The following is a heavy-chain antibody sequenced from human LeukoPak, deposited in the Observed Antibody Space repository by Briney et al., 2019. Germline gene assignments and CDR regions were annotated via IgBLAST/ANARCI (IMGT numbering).Heavy chain of an antibody. V-gene: IGHV4-59*01. CDR2: IYYSGST. CDR1: GGSISSYY. D-gene: IGHD6-19*01. Sequence: SETLSLTCTVSGGSISSYYWSWIRQPPGHGLEWIGYIYYSGSTNYNPSLKSRGTISVDTSKNQFSLKLSSVTAADTAVYYCASHSSGWYGVAPDNWFDPWGQGTLVTVSS. CDR3: ASHSSGWYGVAPDNWFDP. J-gene: IGHJ5*02.